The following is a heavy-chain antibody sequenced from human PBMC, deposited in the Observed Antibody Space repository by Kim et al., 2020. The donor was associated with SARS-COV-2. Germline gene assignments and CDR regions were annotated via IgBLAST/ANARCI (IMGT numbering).Heavy chain of an antibody. Sequence: GESLKISCKGSGYSFTSYWIGWVRQMPGKGLEWMGIIYPGDSDTRYSPSFQGQVTISADKSISTAYLQWSSLKASDTAMYYCARRYYDILTGYYHLDYWGQGTLVTVSS. CDR1: GYSFTSYW. J-gene: IGHJ4*02. V-gene: IGHV5-51*01. CDR2: IYPGDSDT. CDR3: ARRYYDILTGYYHLDY. D-gene: IGHD3-9*01.